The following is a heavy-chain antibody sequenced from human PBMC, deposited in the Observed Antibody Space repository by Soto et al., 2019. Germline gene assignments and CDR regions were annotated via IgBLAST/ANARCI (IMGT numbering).Heavy chain of an antibody. Sequence: SETLSLTCTVSGGSISSSSYYWGWIRQPPGKGLEWIGSIYYSGSTYYNPSLKSRVTISVDTSKNQFSLKLSSVTAADTAVYYCARHRSAKGANRGWGQGTLVTVSS. D-gene: IGHD1-26*01. J-gene: IGHJ4*02. CDR2: IYYSGST. CDR1: GGSISSSSYY. V-gene: IGHV4-39*01. CDR3: ARHRSAKGANRG.